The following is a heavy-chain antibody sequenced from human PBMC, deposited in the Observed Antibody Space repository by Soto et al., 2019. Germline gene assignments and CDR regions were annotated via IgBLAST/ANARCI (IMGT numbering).Heavy chain of an antibody. Sequence: SETLSLTCAVYGGSFSGYYWSWIRQPPGKGLEWIGEINHSGSTNYNPSLKSRVTISVDTSKNQFSLKLSSVTAADTAVYYCARVDRRNSKRGWFDPWGQGTLVTVSS. CDR2: INHSGST. CDR3: ARVDRRNSKRGWFDP. V-gene: IGHV4-34*01. D-gene: IGHD1-7*01. J-gene: IGHJ5*02. CDR1: GGSFSGYY.